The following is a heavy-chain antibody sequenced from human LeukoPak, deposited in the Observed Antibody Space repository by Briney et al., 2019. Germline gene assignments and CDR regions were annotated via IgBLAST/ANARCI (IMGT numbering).Heavy chain of an antibody. CDR1: GFTFNIYA. D-gene: IGHD7-27*01. V-gene: IGHV3-23*01. Sequence: GGSLRLSCAAAGFTFNIYAMSWVRQAPGKGLEWVSAFGGTDGRTYYADSVKGRFTISRDNSKNTLYLQMNSLRADDTAVYYCPKDVLNWEFDYWGQGTLVTVSS. CDR3: PKDVLNWEFDY. J-gene: IGHJ4*02. CDR2: FGGTDGRT.